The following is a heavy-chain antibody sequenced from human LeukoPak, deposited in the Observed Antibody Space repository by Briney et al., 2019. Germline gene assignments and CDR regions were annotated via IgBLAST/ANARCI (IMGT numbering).Heavy chain of an antibody. J-gene: IGHJ3*02. CDR1: GFIFSSYG. CDR3: GRDLGPPYDFWVESAFDI. Sequence: PGRSLRLSCAASGFIFSSYGMHWVRQAPGKGLEWVAVISYDGSNKYYADSVKGRFTISRDNAKNSLYLEMNSLRAEDTAVYYCGRDLGPPYDFWVESAFDIWGQGTMVTVSS. CDR2: ISYDGSNK. V-gene: IGHV3-30*03. D-gene: IGHD3-3*01.